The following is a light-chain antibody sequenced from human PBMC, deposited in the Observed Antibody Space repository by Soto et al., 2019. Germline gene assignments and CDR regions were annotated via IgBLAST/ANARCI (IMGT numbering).Light chain of an antibody. J-gene: IGKJ1*01. Sequence: IPMTQSPSTLSGSVGDRVTITCRASQTISSWLAWYQQKPGKAPKLLIYKASTLKSGVPSRFSGSGSGTEFTLTISSLQPDDFATYYCQQYNSYSETFGQGTKV. CDR2: KAS. V-gene: IGKV1-5*03. CDR1: QTISSW. CDR3: QQYNSYSET.